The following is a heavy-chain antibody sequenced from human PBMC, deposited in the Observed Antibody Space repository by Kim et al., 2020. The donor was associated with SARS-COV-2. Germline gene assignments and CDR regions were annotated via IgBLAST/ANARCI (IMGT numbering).Heavy chain of an antibody. CDR1: GFSFSSYA. D-gene: IGHD7-27*01. CDR3: AKDKISGDGYWYFDG. J-gene: IGHJ2*01. Sequence: GGSLRLSCAASGFSFSSYAMAWVRQAPGKGLECVSGITGGDSKYYADSVKGRFSISRDNSKKTVYLDVNSLRVEDTAVYYCAKDKISGDGYWYFDGWGRGTLVTVAS. CDR2: ITGGDSK. V-gene: IGHV3-23*01.